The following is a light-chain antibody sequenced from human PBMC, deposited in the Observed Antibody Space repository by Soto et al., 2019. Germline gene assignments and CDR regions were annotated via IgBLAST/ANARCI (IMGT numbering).Light chain of an antibody. CDR3: QQYNNWPLLT. J-gene: IGKJ4*01. CDR2: GAS. Sequence: EIVMTQSPATLSVSPGERATLSCRASQSVSSNLAWYQQKPGQDPRLLIYGASTRAAGIPARFSGSGSGTEFTLTVSSLQSEDFAVYYCQQYNNWPLLTFGGGTKVEIK. V-gene: IGKV3-15*01. CDR1: QSVSSN.